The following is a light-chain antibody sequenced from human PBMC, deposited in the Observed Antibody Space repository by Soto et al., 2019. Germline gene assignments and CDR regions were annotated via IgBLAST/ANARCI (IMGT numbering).Light chain of an antibody. CDR2: AAS. CDR1: QGISSY. V-gene: IGKV1-8*01. J-gene: IGKJ5*01. Sequence: AIRMTQSPSSLSASTGARVTITCRASQGISSYLAWYQQKPGKAPKLLIYAASTLQSGVPSRFSGSGSGTDFTLTISCLQSEDFATYYCQQSYSTPITFGQGTRLEIK. CDR3: QQSYSTPIT.